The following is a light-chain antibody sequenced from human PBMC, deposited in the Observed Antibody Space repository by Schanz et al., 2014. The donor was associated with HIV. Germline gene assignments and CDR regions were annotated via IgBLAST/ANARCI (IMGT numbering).Light chain of an antibody. Sequence: DIQMTQSPSSLSASVGDRVTIACWASQSISRYLNWYQHKPGRAPKLLIYAASTLQSGVPSRFSGSGSGTEFTLTISSLQPDDFATYYCLQYDDESYTFGQGTKLEIK. CDR2: AAS. V-gene: IGKV1-39*01. J-gene: IGKJ2*01. CDR3: LQYDDESYT. CDR1: QSISRY.